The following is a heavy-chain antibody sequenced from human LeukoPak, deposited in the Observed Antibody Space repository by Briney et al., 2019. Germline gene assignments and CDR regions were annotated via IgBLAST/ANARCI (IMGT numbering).Heavy chain of an antibody. CDR3: ARDNSVRDEAWWFNP. CDR2: ISSNGGST. CDR1: GFTFSSYA. J-gene: IGHJ5*02. V-gene: IGHV3-64*01. Sequence: SGGSLRLSCAASGFTFSSYAMHWVRQAPGKGLEYVSAISSNGGSTYYANSVKGRFTISRDNSKNTLYLQMGSLRSEDTAVYYCARDNSVRDEAWWFNPWGQGTLVTVSS. D-gene: IGHD5-24*01.